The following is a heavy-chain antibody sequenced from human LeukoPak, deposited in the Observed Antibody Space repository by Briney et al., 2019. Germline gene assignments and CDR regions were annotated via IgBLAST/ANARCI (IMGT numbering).Heavy chain of an antibody. D-gene: IGHD3-22*01. CDR3: ARQYDGSSSYYHNWFDP. Sequence: GESLKISCQASGYTFTNYWIGWVRQVPGKGLEWMGIIYPDDSDTRYSPSFQGQVTISADKSISTAYLQWSSLQASDTAIYYCARQYDGSSSYYHNWFDPWGQGTLVTVSS. CDR2: IYPDDSDT. J-gene: IGHJ5*02. CDR1: GYTFTNYW. V-gene: IGHV5-51*01.